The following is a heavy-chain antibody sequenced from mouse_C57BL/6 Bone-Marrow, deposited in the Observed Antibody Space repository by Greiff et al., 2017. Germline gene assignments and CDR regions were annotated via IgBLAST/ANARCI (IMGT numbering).Heavy chain of an antibody. J-gene: IGHJ2*01. CDR2: INPNNGGT. D-gene: IGHD2-4*01. CDR3: AREGYDYGFDY. V-gene: IGHV1-26*01. CDR1: GYTFTDYY. Sequence: EVQLQQSGPELVKPGASVKISCKASGYTFTDYYMNWVKQSHGKSLEWIGDINPNNGGTSYNQKFKGKAPLTVDKSSSTAYMELRSLTSEDSAVYNCAREGYDYGFDYWGQGTTLTVSS.